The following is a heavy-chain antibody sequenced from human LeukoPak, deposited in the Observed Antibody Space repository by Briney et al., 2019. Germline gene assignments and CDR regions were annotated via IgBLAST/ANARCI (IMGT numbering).Heavy chain of an antibody. J-gene: IGHJ6*03. CDR1: GFTFSSYA. Sequence: GGSLRLSCAASGFTFSSYAMHWVRQAPGKGLEWVAVISYDGSNKYYADSVKGRFTISRDNSKNTLYLQMNSLRAEDTAVYYCARAVYNYGYYYYMDVWGKGTTVTISS. V-gene: IGHV3-30*14. CDR3: ARAVYNYGYYYYMDV. D-gene: IGHD5-18*01. CDR2: ISYDGSNK.